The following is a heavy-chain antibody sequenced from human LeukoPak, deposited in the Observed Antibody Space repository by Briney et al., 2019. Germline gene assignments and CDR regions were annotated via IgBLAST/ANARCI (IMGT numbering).Heavy chain of an antibody. Sequence: GASVKVSCKASGYTFTSYGISWVRQAPGQGLEWMGWISAYNGNTNYAQKLQGRVTMTTDTSTSTAYMELRSLRSDDTAVYYCARVHSSSWYEGFDYWGRGTLVTVSS. J-gene: IGHJ4*02. CDR1: GYTFTSYG. V-gene: IGHV1-18*01. CDR2: ISAYNGNT. D-gene: IGHD6-13*01. CDR3: ARVHSSSWYEGFDY.